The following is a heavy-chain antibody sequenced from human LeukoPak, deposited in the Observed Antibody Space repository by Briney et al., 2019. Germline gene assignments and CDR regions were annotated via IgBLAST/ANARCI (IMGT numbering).Heavy chain of an antibody. CDR3: ARHRRAGMIFDFDY. CDR2: ISYSGST. V-gene: IGHV4-39*01. J-gene: IGHJ4*02. Sequence: SETLSLTCTVSGGSISSSNYYWGWIRQPPGEGLEWIGSISYSGSTYYNPSLKSRVTISVDTSKNQFSLKVSSVTAADPAVYYCARHRRAGMIFDFDYWGQGTLVTVSS. D-gene: IGHD3/OR15-3a*01. CDR1: GGSISSSNYY.